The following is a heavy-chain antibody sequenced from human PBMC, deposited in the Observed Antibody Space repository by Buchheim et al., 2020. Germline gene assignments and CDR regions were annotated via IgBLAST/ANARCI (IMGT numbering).Heavy chain of an antibody. CDR1: GGSISSSSYY. CDR2: IHYSRST. Sequence: QLQLQESGPGLVKPSETLSLTCTVSGGSISSSSYYWGWIRQPPGKGLEWIGRIHYSRSTYYNPSPKSRVTISVDTSKNPFSLKLSSVTAEDTAVYYCARHPPGDVNDYWGQGTL. CDR3: ARHPPGDVNDY. D-gene: IGHD7-27*01. V-gene: IGHV4-39*01. J-gene: IGHJ4*02.